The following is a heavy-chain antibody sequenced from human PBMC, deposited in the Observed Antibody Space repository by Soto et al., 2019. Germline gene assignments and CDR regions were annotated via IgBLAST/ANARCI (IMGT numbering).Heavy chain of an antibody. D-gene: IGHD2-15*01. CDR2: ISAYDGHT. CDR1: GYTFTTYG. V-gene: IGHV1-18*01. J-gene: IGHJ6*02. Sequence: ASVKVSGKASGYTFTTYGITWVRQAPGQGLEWVGWISAYDGHTSYAQKLQDRVTMTTDTSTSTAYMDLRSLRSDDSAVYYCARGQGEYCSGGSCYANYYYSGMDVWGQGTTVTVSS. CDR3: ARGQGEYCSGGSCYANYYYSGMDV.